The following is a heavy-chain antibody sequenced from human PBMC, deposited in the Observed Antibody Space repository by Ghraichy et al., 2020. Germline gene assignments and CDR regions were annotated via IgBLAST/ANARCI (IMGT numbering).Heavy chain of an antibody. D-gene: IGHD3-22*01. CDR3: ARVVEDYDSSGLNYYYYGMDV. Sequence: GSLRLSCAASGFTFSDYYMSWIRQAPGKGLEWVSYISSSGSTIYYADSVKGRFTISRDNAKNSLYLQMNSLRAEDTAVYYCARVVEDYDSSGLNYYYYGMDVWGQGTTVTVSS. V-gene: IGHV3-11*04. J-gene: IGHJ6*02. CDR1: GFTFSDYY. CDR2: ISSSGSTI.